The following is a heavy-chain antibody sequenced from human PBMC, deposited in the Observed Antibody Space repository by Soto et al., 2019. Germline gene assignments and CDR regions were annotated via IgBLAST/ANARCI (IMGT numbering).Heavy chain of an antibody. CDR3: AKGVEANWGFYYGMDV. J-gene: IGHJ6*02. CDR1: GFMFSDYG. CDR2: ISFDGNYK. D-gene: IGHD7-27*01. Sequence: QVQLVESGGGVVQPGSSLRLSCVASGFMFSDYGIHWVRQTPGRGLEWVAVISFDGNYKYYAKSVKGRFTFARDNSKNTLSLQMNSLRVEDTAVYYCAKGVEANWGFYYGMDVWGQGTTVTVSS. V-gene: IGHV3-30*18.